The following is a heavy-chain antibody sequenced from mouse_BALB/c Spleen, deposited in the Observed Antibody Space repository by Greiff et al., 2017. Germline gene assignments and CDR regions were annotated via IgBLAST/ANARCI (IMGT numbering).Heavy chain of an antibody. V-gene: IGHV5-17*02. CDR1: GFTFSSFG. CDR2: ISSGSSTI. J-gene: IGHJ3*01. D-gene: IGHD4-1*01. CDR3: ANWDSFAY. Sequence: EVQLVESGGGLVQPGGSRKLSCAASGFTFSSFGMHWVRQAPEKGLEWVAYISSGSSTIYYADTVKGRFTISRDNPKNTLFLQMTSLRSEDTAMYYCANWDSFAYWGQGTLVTVSA.